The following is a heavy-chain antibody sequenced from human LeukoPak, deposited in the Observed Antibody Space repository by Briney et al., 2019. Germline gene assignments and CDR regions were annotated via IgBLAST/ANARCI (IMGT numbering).Heavy chain of an antibody. Sequence: GASVKVSCKASGSIFTSHGLSWVRQAPGQGLEWMGWINIYKGNTNYAQKFQGRVTMTTDTSTSTAYMELRSLRSDDTAVYYCARNSSGWYGYFDLWGRGTLVTVSS. CDR1: GSIFTSHG. J-gene: IGHJ2*01. D-gene: IGHD6-25*01. CDR3: ARNSSGWYGYFDL. CDR2: INIYKGNT. V-gene: IGHV1-18*01.